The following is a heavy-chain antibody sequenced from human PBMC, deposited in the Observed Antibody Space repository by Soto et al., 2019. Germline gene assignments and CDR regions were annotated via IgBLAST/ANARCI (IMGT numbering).Heavy chain of an antibody. D-gene: IGHD6-13*01. CDR2: ISYDGSNK. Sequence: WGSLRLSCAAAGFTFSSHARHCVRQDPGKGLEWVAVISYDGSNKYYADSVKGRFTISRDNSKNTLYLQMNSLRVDDTAVYYCARDHSNRLRYFDYWGQGTLVTVSS. CDR3: ARDHSNRLRYFDY. CDR1: GFTFSSHA. J-gene: IGHJ4*02. V-gene: IGHV3-30-3*01.